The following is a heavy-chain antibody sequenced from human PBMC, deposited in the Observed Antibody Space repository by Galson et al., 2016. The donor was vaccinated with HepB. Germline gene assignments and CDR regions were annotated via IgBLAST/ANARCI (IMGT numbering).Heavy chain of an antibody. V-gene: IGHV3-74*01. CDR3: ARDPSYFSGMDV. J-gene: IGHJ6*02. CDR1: GFTFISYN. Sequence: SLRLSCAASGFTFISYNMNWVRQAPGKGLVWVSRINRDESSTSYADYVKGRFTISRDNAKNTLYLQMNSLRAEDTAVYYCARDPSYFSGMDVWGQGTTVNVSS. CDR2: INRDESST.